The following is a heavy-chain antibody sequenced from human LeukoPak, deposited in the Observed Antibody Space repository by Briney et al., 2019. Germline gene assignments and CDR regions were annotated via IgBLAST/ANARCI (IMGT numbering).Heavy chain of an antibody. CDR2: IKQDGSEK. V-gene: IGHV3-7*01. Sequence: GGSLRLSCAASGFTFSGYWMSWVRQAPGKGLEWVANIKQDGSEKYYVDSVKGRFTISRDNAKNSLYLQMNSLRAEDTAVYYCARVLHGDYLGQGTLVTVSS. J-gene: IGHJ4*02. CDR1: GFTFSGYW. CDR3: ARVLHGDY.